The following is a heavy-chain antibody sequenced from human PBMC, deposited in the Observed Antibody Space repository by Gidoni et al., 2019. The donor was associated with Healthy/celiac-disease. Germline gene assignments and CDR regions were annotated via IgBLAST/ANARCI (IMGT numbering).Heavy chain of an antibody. D-gene: IGHD2-21*02. CDR3: AKYPSGVTYGGYYFDY. V-gene: IGHV3-23*01. J-gene: IGHJ4*02. CDR1: GFPFSSYA. CDR2: ISGSGGST. Sequence: EVQLLESGGCLVQPGGSLRLSCAASGFPFSSYAMSWVRQAPGKGLEWVAAISGSGGSTYYADSVKGRFTISRDNSKNTLYLQMNSLRAEDTAVYYCAKYPSGVTYGGYYFDYWGQGTLVTVSS.